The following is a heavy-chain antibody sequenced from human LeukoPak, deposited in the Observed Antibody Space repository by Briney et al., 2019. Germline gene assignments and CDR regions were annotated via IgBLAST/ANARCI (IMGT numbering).Heavy chain of an antibody. D-gene: IGHD3-9*01. V-gene: IGHV3-33*08. J-gene: IGHJ3*02. CDR3: ARGGERYFDWSDAFDI. CDR2: IWYDGSNK. CDR1: GFTFSSYE. Sequence: PGGSLRLSCAASGFTFSSYEMNWVRQAPGKGLEWVAVIWYDGSNKYYADSVKGRFTISRDNSKNTLYLQMNSLRAEDTAVYYCARGGERYFDWSDAFDIWGQGTMVTVSS.